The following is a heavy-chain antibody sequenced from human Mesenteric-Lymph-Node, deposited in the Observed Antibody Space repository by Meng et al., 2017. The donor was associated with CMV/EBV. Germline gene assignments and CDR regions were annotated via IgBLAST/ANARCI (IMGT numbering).Heavy chain of an antibody. D-gene: IGHD3-9*01. CDR3: ARGPALAYYDILTGYYTHWGSYLDY. Sequence: SGTRKTPGKGLEWIGEINHSGSTNYTPSLKSRVTISVDTSKKQFSLKLSSVTAADTAVYYCARGPALAYYDILTGYYTHWGSYLDYWGQGTLVTVSS. V-gene: IGHV4-34*01. J-gene: IGHJ4*02. CDR2: INHSGST.